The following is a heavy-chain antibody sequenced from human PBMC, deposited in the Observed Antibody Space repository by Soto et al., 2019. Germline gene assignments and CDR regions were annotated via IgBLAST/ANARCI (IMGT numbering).Heavy chain of an antibody. V-gene: IGHV3-15*01. D-gene: IGHD2-8*02. CDR2: IKSKAAGETV. Sequence: EVQLVESGGGLVKPGGSLRLSCAVSGFTFSHGWMTWVRQTPGKGLEWVGLIKSKAAGETVDYAAPVKGRFTISRDDSQHTLYLQMDSLKTEDTAVYYCTTDRPLTGGSNALYWGQGTLVTVSS. CDR3: TTDRPLTGGSNALY. CDR1: GFTFSHGW. J-gene: IGHJ4*02.